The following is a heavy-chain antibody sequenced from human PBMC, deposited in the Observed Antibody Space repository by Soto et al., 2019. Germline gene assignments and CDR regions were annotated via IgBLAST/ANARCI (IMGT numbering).Heavy chain of an antibody. Sequence: QVQLVESGGGVVQPGRSLRLSCAASGFKFSNYAVHWVRQAPGKGLQWVAFISDDGTKEYYADSVKGRFTISRDNSKNTLYLQMNSLRPEDTAVYYCAREPVVPDLALWGQGTLVTVSS. CDR1: GFKFSNYA. V-gene: IGHV3-30*04. CDR3: AREPVVPDLAL. J-gene: IGHJ4*02. D-gene: IGHD2-15*01. CDR2: ISDDGTKE.